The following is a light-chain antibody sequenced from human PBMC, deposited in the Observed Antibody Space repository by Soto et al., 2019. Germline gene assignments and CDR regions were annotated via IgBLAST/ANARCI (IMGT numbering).Light chain of an antibody. CDR1: QGIGSY. J-gene: IGKJ2*01. V-gene: IGKV1-27*01. CDR2: AAS. CDR3: QRYDSAPMYT. Sequence: DIPMTQSPSSLSASVGDRVTITCRASQGIGSYLAWYQQKPGKVPKLLIYAASTLQSGVPSRFSGSGSGTDFTLTIRSLQPEDVATYYCQRYDSAPMYTFGQGTKLEIK.